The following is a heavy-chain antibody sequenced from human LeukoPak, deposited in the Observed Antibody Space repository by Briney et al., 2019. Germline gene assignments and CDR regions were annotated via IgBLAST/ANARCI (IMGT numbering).Heavy chain of an antibody. V-gene: IGHV4-39*01. J-gene: IGHJ5*02. CDR1: GGSISSSSYY. D-gene: IGHD2-2*01. CDR3: ARHGPRYCSSTSCLNWFDP. CDR2: IYYSGST. Sequence: SETLSLTCTVSGGSISSSSYYWGWIRQPPGKGLEWIGSIYYSGSTYYNPSLKSRVTISVDTSKNQFSLKLSSVTAADTAVYCCARHGPRYCSSTSCLNWFDPWGQGTLVTVSS.